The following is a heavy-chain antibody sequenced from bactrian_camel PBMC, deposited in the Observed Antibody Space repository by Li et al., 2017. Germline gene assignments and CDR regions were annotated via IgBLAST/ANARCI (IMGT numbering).Heavy chain of an antibody. D-gene: IGHD5*01. V-gene: IGHV3S40*01. J-gene: IGHJ6*01. CDR3: AADRWIGDPMSARDFAY. CDR1: GHTYSSNC. Sequence: QLVESGGGSVQPGGSLRLSCGASGHTYSSNCMGWFHRAPEREREWVAAISPGGDSTYYTDSVKGRFTIFRDNVKNTVYLQMNVLKPEDTAMYYCAADRWIGDPMSARDFAYWGQGTQVTVSS. CDR2: ISPGGDST.